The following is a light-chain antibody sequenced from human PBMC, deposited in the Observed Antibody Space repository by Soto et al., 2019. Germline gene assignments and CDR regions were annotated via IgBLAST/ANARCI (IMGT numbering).Light chain of an antibody. CDR3: SSYTTTTTSCV. J-gene: IGLJ1*01. CDR2: DVS. Sequence: QRVLTQPTSVSGFPGQAIPISCTGNSNDVGGYNYVSWYQQYPDKAPTLIIYDVSNRPSGVSTRFSGSKSGNRASLTISGLQAEDEADYYCSSYTTTTTSCVFGTGTKVTVL. CDR1: SNDVGGYNY. V-gene: IGLV2-14*01.